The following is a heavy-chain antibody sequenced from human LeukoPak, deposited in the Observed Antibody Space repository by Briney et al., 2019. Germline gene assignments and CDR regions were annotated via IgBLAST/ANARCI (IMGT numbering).Heavy chain of an antibody. J-gene: IGHJ5*02. Sequence: GGSLRLSCADSGFTFSSYAMSWVRQAPGKGLEWLSRISGSGSSTYYADSVKGRFTISRDNSKNTLYLQMNSLRAEDTAVYYCAKDTVAVAALFDPWGQGSLVTV. CDR3: AKDTVAVAALFDP. V-gene: IGHV3-23*01. CDR1: GFTFSSYA. D-gene: IGHD6-19*01. CDR2: ISGSGSST.